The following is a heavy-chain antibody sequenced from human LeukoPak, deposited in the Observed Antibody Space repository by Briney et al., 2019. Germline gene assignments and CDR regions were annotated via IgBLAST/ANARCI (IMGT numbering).Heavy chain of an antibody. V-gene: IGHV3-30-3*01. CDR1: GFTFSSYA. D-gene: IGHD3-10*01. Sequence: GRSLRLSCAASGFTFSSYAMHWVRQAPGKGLEWVAVISYDGSNKYYADSVKGRFTISRDNSKNTLYLQMNSLRAEDTAVYYCARDFEGSGSYVYYGMDVWGQGTTVTVSS. CDR3: ARDFEGSGSYVYYGMDV. CDR2: ISYDGSNK. J-gene: IGHJ6*02.